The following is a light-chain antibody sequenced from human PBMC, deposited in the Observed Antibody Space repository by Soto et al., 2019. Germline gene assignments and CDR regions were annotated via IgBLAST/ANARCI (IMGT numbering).Light chain of an antibody. J-gene: IGKJ5*01. V-gene: IGKV3-20*01. Sequence: EIVLTQYPDTLSLSPGESATLSCRASQSVNSNYLAWYQQKPGQAPRLLIYCAYSRATDIPDRFSCSGSGIDFTLTISRLEPEDFAVFYCQQYDNSITFGPGTRLEIE. CDR1: QSVNSNY. CDR2: CAY. CDR3: QQYDNSIT.